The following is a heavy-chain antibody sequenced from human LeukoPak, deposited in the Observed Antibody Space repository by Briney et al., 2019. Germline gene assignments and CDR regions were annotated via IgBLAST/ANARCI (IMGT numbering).Heavy chain of an antibody. CDR3: ARDGGRESRYSSSWYGLDY. V-gene: IGHV4-59*01. D-gene: IGHD6-13*01. Sequence: PSETLSLTCSVSGGSISSYYWSWIRQPPGKGLEWIGYTYYSGSTYYNPSLKSRVTISVDTSKNQFSLKLSSVTAADTAVYYCARDGGRESRYSSSWYGLDYWGQGTLVTVSS. CDR2: TYYSGST. J-gene: IGHJ4*02. CDR1: GGSISSYY.